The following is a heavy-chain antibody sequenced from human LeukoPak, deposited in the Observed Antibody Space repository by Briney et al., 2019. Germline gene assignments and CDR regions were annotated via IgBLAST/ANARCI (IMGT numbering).Heavy chain of an antibody. CDR3: AKLGMVRGVTTPY. CDR1: GFTFSSYA. CDR2: ISGSGGST. V-gene: IGHV3-23*01. J-gene: IGHJ4*02. Sequence: GGSLRLSCAASGFTFSSYAMSWVRQAPGKGLEWVSAISGSGGSTYYADSVKGRFTISRDNSKNTLYLQMNSLRAENTAVYYCAKLGMVRGVTTPYWGQGTLVTVSS. D-gene: IGHD3-10*01.